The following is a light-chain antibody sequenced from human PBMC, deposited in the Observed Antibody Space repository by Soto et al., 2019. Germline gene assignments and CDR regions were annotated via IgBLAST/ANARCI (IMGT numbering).Light chain of an antibody. CDR2: DVS. CDR3: SSYTSSSTYV. Sequence: ALTQPASVSGSPGQSIATSCTGTSSDVGGYNYVSWYQQHPGKAPKLMVYDVSNRPSGVSNRFSGSKSGNTASLTISGLQAEDEADYYCSSYTSSSTYVFGTGTKVTVL. J-gene: IGLJ1*01. CDR1: SSDVGGYNY. V-gene: IGLV2-14*01.